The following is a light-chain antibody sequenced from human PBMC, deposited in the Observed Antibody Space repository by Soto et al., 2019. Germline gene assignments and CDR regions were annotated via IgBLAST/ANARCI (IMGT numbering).Light chain of an antibody. CDR2: RTD. V-gene: IGLV1-47*01. J-gene: IGLJ2*01. Sequence: QSALTQPPSVSGTPGQRVSISCSGDSSTFANNYVHWYQQVPGAAPKLLMYRTDQRPSGVPERFSGSNSGNTATLTVSRVEAGDEADYFCQVWDSTSPGVVFGGGTKVTVL. CDR3: QVWDSTSPGVV. CDR1: SSTFANNY.